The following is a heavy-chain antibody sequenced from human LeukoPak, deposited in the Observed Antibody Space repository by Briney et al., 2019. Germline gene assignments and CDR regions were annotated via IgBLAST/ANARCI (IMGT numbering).Heavy chain of an antibody. CDR3: ARDKSLDY. Sequence: SETLTLTCTVSGGSISSGGYYWSWIRQPPGKGLEWIGYIYHSGSTYYNPSLKSRVTMSVDKSKNQFSLKLSSVTAADTAVYYCARDKSLDYWGQGTLVTVSS. V-gene: IGHV4-30-2*01. CDR1: GGSISSGGYY. J-gene: IGHJ4*02. CDR2: IYHSGST.